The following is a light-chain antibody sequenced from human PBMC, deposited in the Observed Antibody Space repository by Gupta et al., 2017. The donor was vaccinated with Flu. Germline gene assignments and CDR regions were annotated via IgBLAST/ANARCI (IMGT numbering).Light chain of an antibody. V-gene: IGKV1-5*03. CDR1: QSIRNW. CDR3: QQYDTYLAT. Sequence: GDRDTITCRASQSIRNWLAWYQQKPGKAPKLLIYMASNLESGVPSRFSGSGSGTEFTLTISSLQPDDFANYYCQQYDTYLATFGQGTKLQIK. CDR2: MAS. J-gene: IGKJ2*01.